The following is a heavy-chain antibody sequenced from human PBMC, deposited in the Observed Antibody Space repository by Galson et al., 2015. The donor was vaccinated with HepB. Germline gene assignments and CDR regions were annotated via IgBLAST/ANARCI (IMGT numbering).Heavy chain of an antibody. J-gene: IGHJ4*02. D-gene: IGHD5-12*01. V-gene: IGHV3-74*01. CDR3: ARDPGGGGYDLDY. CDR1: GFTVNRYW. CDR2: INSDGSGT. Sequence: SLRLSCAVSGFTVNRYWMHWVRQAPGKGLVWVARINSDGSGTAYADFVRGQFTISRDNARKRLYLQMNGLKVEDTAVYYCARDPGGGGYDLDYWGQGTQVSVSS.